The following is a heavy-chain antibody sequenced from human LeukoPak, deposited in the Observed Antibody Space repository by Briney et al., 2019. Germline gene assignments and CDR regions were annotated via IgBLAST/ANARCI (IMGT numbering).Heavy chain of an antibody. CDR3: ARDHYYYGSGSLIFHY. CDR1: GFIFSSHG. D-gene: IGHD3-10*01. V-gene: IGHV3-23*01. J-gene: IGHJ4*02. CDR2: ISPSGDIT. Sequence: GGTLRLSCAASGFIFSSHGMNWVRQAPGKGLEWVSGISPSGDITYYADSVKGRFTISRDNAKNSLYLQMNSLRAEDTALYYCARDHYYYGSGSLIFHYWGQGALVTVSS.